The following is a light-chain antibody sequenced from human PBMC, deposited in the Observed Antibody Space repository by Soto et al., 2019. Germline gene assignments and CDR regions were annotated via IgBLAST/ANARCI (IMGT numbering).Light chain of an antibody. J-gene: IGKJ5*01. V-gene: IGKV1-5*01. CDR2: DAF. Sequence: DIQMTQSPSSLSASVGDTVTITCRASQSITNSLTWYQQKAGKAHKLFIYDAFTLERGVQSRFSGTGSGTEFTLTIRSLQPDDFATYYCKQYYRCSITFGQGTRLEIK. CDR1: QSITNS. CDR3: KQYYRCSIT.